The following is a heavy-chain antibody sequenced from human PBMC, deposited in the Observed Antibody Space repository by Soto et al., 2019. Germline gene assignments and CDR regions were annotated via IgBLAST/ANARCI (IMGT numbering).Heavy chain of an antibody. CDR1: GGSISSGGYY. D-gene: IGHD6-19*01. J-gene: IGHJ3*02. CDR2: IYYSGST. V-gene: IGHV4-31*03. Sequence: SETLSLTCTVSGGSISSGGYYWSWIRQHPGKGLEWIGYIYYSGSTYYNPSLKSRVTISVDNSKNTLYLQMNSLRAEDTAVYYCAKDANRRGSGWPGDAFDIWGQGTMVTVSS. CDR3: AKDANRRGSGWPGDAFDI.